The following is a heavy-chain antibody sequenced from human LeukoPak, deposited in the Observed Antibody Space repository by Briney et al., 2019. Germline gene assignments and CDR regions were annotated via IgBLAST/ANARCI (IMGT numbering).Heavy chain of an antibody. J-gene: IGHJ4*02. Sequence: GGSLRLSCAVSGFTFSTYSMNWVRQAPGKGLEWVSSISSTSSYIYYADSVKGRFTISRDNAKNSLYLQMNSLRAEDTAVYYCARDIFSSNWYSPTDIIDYWGQGTLVTVSS. D-gene: IGHD6-13*01. CDR3: ARDIFSSNWYSPTDIIDY. V-gene: IGHV3-21*01. CDR1: GFTFSTYS. CDR2: ISSTSSYI.